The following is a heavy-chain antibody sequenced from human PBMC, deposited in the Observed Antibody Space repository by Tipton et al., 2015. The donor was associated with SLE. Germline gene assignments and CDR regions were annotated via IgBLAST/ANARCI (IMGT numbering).Heavy chain of an antibody. CDR1: GESISSGYY. CDR3: ARSGDGNSWSYYFDS. J-gene: IGHJ4*02. CDR2: IYHTGTT. V-gene: IGHV4-38-2*01. Sequence: GLVKPSETLSLNCGVSGESISSGYYWAWIRQPPGKELEWLGYIYHTGTTFYNPSLKSRVIISVDTSKNQFSLKLSSMTVADTAVYYCARSGDGNSWSYYFDSWGQGTLVTVSS. D-gene: IGHD1-7*01.